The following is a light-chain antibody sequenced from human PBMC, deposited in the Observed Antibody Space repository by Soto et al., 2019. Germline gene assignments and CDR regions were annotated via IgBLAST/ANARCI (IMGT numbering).Light chain of an antibody. J-gene: IGLJ1*01. CDR1: SSNIGSNT. V-gene: IGLV1-44*01. Sequence: SVVSQPPSASGTRGQRVTISCSGSSSNIGSNTVNWYQQLPGTAPKLLIYSNNQRPSGVPDRFSGSKSGTSASLAISGLQSEDEADYYCAAWDDSLNGYVFGTGTKVTAL. CDR3: AAWDDSLNGYV. CDR2: SNN.